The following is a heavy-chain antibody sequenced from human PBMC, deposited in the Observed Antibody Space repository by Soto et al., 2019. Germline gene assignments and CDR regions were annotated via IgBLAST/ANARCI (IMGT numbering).Heavy chain of an antibody. CDR3: ARTPWYAYYYYGMDV. CDR1: GFTFSSYS. D-gene: IGHD6-13*01. J-gene: IGHJ6*02. Sequence: EVQLGESGGGLVQPGGSLRLSCAASGFTFSSYSMNWVRQAPGKGLEWVSYISSSSSTIYYADSVKGRFTISRDNAKNSLYLQMNSLRAEDTAVYYCARTPWYAYYYYGMDVWGQGTTVTVSS. V-gene: IGHV3-48*01. CDR2: ISSSSSTI.